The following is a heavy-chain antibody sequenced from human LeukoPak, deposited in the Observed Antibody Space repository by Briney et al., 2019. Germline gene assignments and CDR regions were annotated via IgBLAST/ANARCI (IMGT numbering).Heavy chain of an antibody. Sequence: PGGSLRLSCAASGFTFSSSAMSWVRQVPGKGLEWVSAISSSGAGIYYADSVKGRFTISRDNSKNTLYLQMNSLRAEDTAVYYCAKSNYGSGSYYSPLGCYFDYWGQGTLVTVSS. V-gene: IGHV3-23*01. CDR1: GFTFSSSA. J-gene: IGHJ4*02. CDR2: ISSSGAGI. CDR3: AKSNYGSGSYYSPLGCYFDY. D-gene: IGHD3-10*01.